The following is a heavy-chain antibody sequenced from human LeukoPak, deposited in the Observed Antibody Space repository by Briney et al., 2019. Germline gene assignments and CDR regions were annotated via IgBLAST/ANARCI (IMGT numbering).Heavy chain of an antibody. D-gene: IGHD6-25*01. Sequence: HPGRSLRLSCAASGFTFSSYGMHCVRQAPGKGLEWVAFIRYDGSNKYYADSVKGRFTISRENSKNTLYLQMNSLRAEDTAVYYCAKPPGIAARPYYFDYWGQGTLVTVSS. CDR2: IRYDGSNK. V-gene: IGHV3-30*02. J-gene: IGHJ4*02. CDR3: AKPPGIAARPYYFDY. CDR1: GFTFSSYG.